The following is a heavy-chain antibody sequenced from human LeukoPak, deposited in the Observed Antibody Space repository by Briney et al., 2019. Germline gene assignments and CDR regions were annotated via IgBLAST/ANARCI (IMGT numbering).Heavy chain of an antibody. J-gene: IGHJ4*02. CDR3: ARGPLVGATTRSGIDY. CDR1: GFTFSSYA. D-gene: IGHD1-26*01. V-gene: IGHV3-30-3*01. CDR2: ISYDGSNK. Sequence: GGSLRLSCAASGFTFSSYAMHWVRQAPGKGREWVAVISYDGSNKYYADSVKGRFTISRDNSKNTLYLQMNSLRAEDTAVYYCARGPLVGATTRSGIDYWGQGTLVTVSS.